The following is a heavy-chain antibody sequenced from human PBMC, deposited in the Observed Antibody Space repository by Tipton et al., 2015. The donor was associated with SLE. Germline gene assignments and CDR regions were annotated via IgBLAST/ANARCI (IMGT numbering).Heavy chain of an antibody. Sequence: GSLRLSCAASGFTFSDYYMSWIRQAPGKGLEWVSYISSSGSTIYYADSVKGRFTISRDNSKNTLYLQMNSLRAEDTAVYYCARGRNGGPAFFDYWGQGTLVTVSS. CDR2: ISSSGSTI. CDR1: GFTFSDYY. V-gene: IGHV3-11*04. J-gene: IGHJ4*02. D-gene: IGHD4-23*01. CDR3: ARGRNGGPAFFDY.